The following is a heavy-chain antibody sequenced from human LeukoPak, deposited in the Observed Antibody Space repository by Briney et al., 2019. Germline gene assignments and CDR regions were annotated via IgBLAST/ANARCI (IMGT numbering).Heavy chain of an antibody. V-gene: IGHV1-8*03. Sequence: ASVKVSCKASGYTFTSYDINWVRPATGQGLEWMGWMNPNSGNTGYAQKFQGRVTITRNTSISTAYMELSSLRSEDTAVYYCARLNQLLYRVRYFDYWGQGTLVTVSS. CDR1: GYTFTSYD. D-gene: IGHD2-2*02. CDR2: MNPNSGNT. CDR3: ARLNQLLYRVRYFDY. J-gene: IGHJ4*02.